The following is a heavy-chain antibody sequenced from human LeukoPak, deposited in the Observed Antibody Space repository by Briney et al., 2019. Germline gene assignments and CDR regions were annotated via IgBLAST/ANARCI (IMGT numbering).Heavy chain of an antibody. CDR1: GDSVSSNSAA. D-gene: IGHD6-19*01. Sequence: SQTLSLTCAISGDSVSSNSAAWNWIRQSPSRGLEWLGRTYYRSKWYNDYAVSVKSRITINPDTSKNPFSLQLNSVTPEDTAVYYCARGTSSGWYPSADWFDPWGQGTLVTVSS. J-gene: IGHJ5*02. V-gene: IGHV6-1*01. CDR3: ARGTSSGWYPSADWFDP. CDR2: TYYRSKWYN.